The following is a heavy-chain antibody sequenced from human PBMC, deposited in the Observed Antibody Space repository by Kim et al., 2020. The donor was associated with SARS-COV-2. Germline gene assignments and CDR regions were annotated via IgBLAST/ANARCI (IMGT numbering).Heavy chain of an antibody. CDR3: ARRDSSHFDY. CDR2: ST. V-gene: IGHV4-39*01. Sequence: STYYNPSLKSRVTISVDTSKNQFSLKLSSVTAADTAVYYCARRDSSHFDYWGQGTLVTVSS. J-gene: IGHJ4*02. D-gene: IGHD5-18*01.